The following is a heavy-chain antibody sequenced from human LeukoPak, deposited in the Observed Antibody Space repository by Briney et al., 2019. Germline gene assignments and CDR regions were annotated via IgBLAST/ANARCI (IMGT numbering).Heavy chain of an antibody. J-gene: IGHJ1*01. CDR3: ARDSAFSSYSF. CDR2: IYSDGRT. D-gene: IGHD2-15*01. CDR1: GFTFSSYA. Sequence: GGSLRLSCAASGFTFSSYAMHWVRQAPGKGLEWVSIIYSDGRTFYADSVKGRFTISRDDSKNTLLLQMDSLRVEDTATYYCARDSAFSSYSFWGQGALVTVSS. V-gene: IGHV3-53*01.